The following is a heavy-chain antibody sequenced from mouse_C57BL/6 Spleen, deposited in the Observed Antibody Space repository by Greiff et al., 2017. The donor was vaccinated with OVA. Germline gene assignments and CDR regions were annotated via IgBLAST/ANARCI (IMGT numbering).Heavy chain of an antibody. CDR2: ISSGGSYT. D-gene: IGHD2-3*01. V-gene: IGHV5-6*01. CDR3: ARRRDDGYKYYFDY. Sequence: EVQVVESGGDLVKPGGSLKLSCAASGFTFSSYGMSWVRQTPDKRLEWVATISSGGSYTYYPDSVKGRFTISRDNAKNTLYLQMSSLKSEDTAMYYCARRRDDGYKYYFDYWGQGTTLTVSS. CDR1: GFTFSSYG. J-gene: IGHJ2*01.